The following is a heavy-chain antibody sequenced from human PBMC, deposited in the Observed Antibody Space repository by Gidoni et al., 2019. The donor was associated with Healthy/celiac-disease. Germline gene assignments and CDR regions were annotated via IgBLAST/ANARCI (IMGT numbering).Heavy chain of an antibody. CDR1: GGSFSGYY. J-gene: IGHJ6*02. V-gene: IGHV4-34*01. CDR3: ARHLPYYYGMDV. CDR2: INHSGST. Sequence: QVQLQQWGAGLLKPSETLSLTCAVYGGSFSGYYWSWIRQPTGKGLEWIGEINHSGSTNYNPSLKSRVTISVDTSKNQFSLKLSSVTAADTAVYYCARHLPYYYGMDVWGQGTTVTVSS.